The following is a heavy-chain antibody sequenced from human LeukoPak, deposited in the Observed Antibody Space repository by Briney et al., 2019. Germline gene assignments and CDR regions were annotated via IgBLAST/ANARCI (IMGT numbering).Heavy chain of an antibody. J-gene: IGHJ4*02. CDR1: GFTFSSYE. V-gene: IGHV3-48*03. Sequence: GGSLRLSCAASGFTFSSYEMNWVRQTPGKGLEWVSYISSSGSTIYYADSVKGRFTISRDNAKNSLYLQMNSLRAEDTAVYYCARDQWELGIDYWGQGTLVTVSS. CDR2: ISSSGSTI. D-gene: IGHD1-26*01. CDR3: ARDQWELGIDY.